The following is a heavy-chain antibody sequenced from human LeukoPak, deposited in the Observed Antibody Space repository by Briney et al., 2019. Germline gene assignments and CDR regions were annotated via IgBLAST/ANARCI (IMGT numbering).Heavy chain of an antibody. D-gene: IGHD1-1*01. Sequence: GGSLRLSCAASGFTFSSYSMNWVRQAPGKGLEWVSYISSSSSTIYYADSVKGRFTISRDNAKNSLYLQMNSLRAEDTAVYYCARVERPPGTVIYYYYYYMDVWGKGTTVTVSS. CDR2: ISSSSSTI. V-gene: IGHV3-48*04. CDR3: ARVERPPGTVIYYYYYYMDV. CDR1: GFTFSSYS. J-gene: IGHJ6*03.